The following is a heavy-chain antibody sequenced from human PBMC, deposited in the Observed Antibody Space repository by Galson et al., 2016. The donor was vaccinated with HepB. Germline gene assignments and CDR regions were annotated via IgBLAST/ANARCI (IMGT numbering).Heavy chain of an antibody. V-gene: IGHV4-31*03. D-gene: IGHD2-15*01. CDR2: IYYSGST. Sequence: TLSLTCSVSGGSISSDGYYWSWIRQHPGKGLEWIGYIYYSGSTYYTPSLKSRVTISAATSTNEFSLKLSSVTAADTAVYYCASGYCSGGSCYFDSWGQGTLVTVSS. J-gene: IGHJ4*02. CDR3: ASGYCSGGSCYFDS. CDR1: GGSISSDGYY.